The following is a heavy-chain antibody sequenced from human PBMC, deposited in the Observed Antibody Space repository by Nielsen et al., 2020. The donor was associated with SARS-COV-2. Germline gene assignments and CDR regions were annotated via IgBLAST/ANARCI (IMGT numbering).Heavy chain of an antibody. J-gene: IGHJ4*02. D-gene: IGHD3-16*02. CDR2: ISSSGGGT. Sequence: GGSLRLSCAASGFTFNSYAMSWVRQAPGKGLEWVSAISSSGGGTYYADSVKGRFIISRDNSKNTLYLQMNSLRAEDTAVYYCTTDREYDYVWGSYRYPDYWGQGTLVTVSS. CDR1: GFTFNSYA. CDR3: TTDREYDYVWGSYRYPDY. V-gene: IGHV3-23*01.